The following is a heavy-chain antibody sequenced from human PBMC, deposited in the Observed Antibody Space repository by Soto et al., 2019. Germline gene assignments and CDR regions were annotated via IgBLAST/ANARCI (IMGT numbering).Heavy chain of an antibody. J-gene: IGHJ4*02. CDR2: IWYDGSNE. V-gene: IGHV3-33*01. Sequence: QVQLVESGGGVVQPGRSLRLSCAASGFTFSSYGMHWVRQAPGKGLEWVAVIWYDGSNEYYADSVKGRFTISRDNSKNTLYLQMNSLRAEDTALFYCARGCDGACWLYDYWGQGTLVTVSS. CDR1: GFTFSSYG. CDR3: ARGCDGACWLYDY. D-gene: IGHD2-21*02.